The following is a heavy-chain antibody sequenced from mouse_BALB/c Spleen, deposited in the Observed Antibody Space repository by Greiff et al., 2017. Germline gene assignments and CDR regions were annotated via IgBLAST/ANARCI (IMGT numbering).Heavy chain of an antibody. V-gene: IGHV2-9*02. CDR2: IWAGGST. CDR3: ARDRAVVATDYFDY. CDR1: GFSLTSYG. Sequence: VKLMESGPGLVAPSQSLSITCTVSGFSLTSYGVHWVRQPPGKGLEWLGVIWAGGSTNYNSALMSRLSISKDNSKSQVFLKMNSLQTDDTAMYYCARDRAVVATDYFDYWGQGTTLTVSS. J-gene: IGHJ2*01. D-gene: IGHD1-1*01.